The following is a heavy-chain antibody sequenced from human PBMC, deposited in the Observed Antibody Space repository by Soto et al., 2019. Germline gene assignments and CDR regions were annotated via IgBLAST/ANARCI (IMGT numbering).Heavy chain of an antibody. D-gene: IGHD3-3*01. CDR3: ARGVEYWFDP. CDR2: IYYSGST. V-gene: IGHV4-61*01. J-gene: IGHJ5*02. CDR1: GGSVSSGSYY. Sequence: QVQLQESGPGLVKPSETLSLTCTVSGGSVSSGSYYWSWIRQPPGKGLEWIGYIYYSGSTNYNPSLKSRVTISVDTSKNQFSLKLSSVTAADTAVYYCARGVEYWFDPWGQGTLVTVSS.